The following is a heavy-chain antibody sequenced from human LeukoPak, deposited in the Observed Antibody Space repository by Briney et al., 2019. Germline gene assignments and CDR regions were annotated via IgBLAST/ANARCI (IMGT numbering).Heavy chain of an antibody. CDR1: GGSFSGYY. V-gene: IGHV4-34*01. D-gene: IGHD3-16*02. CDR2: INHSGST. CDR3: ARVGIMITFGGVIVPKYYFDY. Sequence: PSETLSLTCAVYGGSFSGYYWSWIPQPPGKGLEWIGEINHSGSTNYNPSLKSRVTISVDTSKHQFSLKLSSVTAADTAVYYCARVGIMITFGGVIVPKYYFDYWGQGTLVTVSS. J-gene: IGHJ4*02.